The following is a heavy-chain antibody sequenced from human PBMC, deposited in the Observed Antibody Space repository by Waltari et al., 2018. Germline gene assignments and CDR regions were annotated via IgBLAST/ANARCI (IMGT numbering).Heavy chain of an antibody. D-gene: IGHD2-2*01. CDR2: IWDDGSNK. CDR1: GFTFSSYG. J-gene: IGHJ6*02. CDR3: ARDWAPAANSYGMDV. V-gene: IGHV3-33*01. Sequence: QVQLVESGGGVVQPGRSLRLSCAASGFTFSSYGMHWVRQAPGKGLEWVAVIWDDGSNKYDADAVKGRFTISRDNSKNTLYLQRNSLRAEDTAVYYCARDWAPAANSYGMDVWGQGTTVTVSS.